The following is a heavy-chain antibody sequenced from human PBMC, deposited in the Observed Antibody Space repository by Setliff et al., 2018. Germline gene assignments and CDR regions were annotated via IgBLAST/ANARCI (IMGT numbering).Heavy chain of an antibody. D-gene: IGHD2-15*01. CDR2: INAANENT. CDR3: ATNSGGNTIDAFDI. V-gene: IGHV1-3*01. J-gene: IGHJ3*02. CDR1: GYTFTNYA. Sequence: ASVKVSCKASGYTFTNYAIHWVRQAPGQRLEWMGWINAANENTQYSKKFQGRLTITRDTSANTAYMELSSLRSEDTAVYYYATNSGGNTIDAFDIWGQGTMVTVSS.